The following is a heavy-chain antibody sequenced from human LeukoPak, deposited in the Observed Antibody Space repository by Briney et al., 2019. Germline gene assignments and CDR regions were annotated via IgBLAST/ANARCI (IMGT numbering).Heavy chain of an antibody. CDR1: GFTFSSYA. D-gene: IGHD5-18*01. Sequence: GGSLRLSCAASGFTFSSYAMSWVRQAPGKGLEWVSAISGSGGSTYYADSVKGRFTISRDNSKNTLYLQMNSLRAEDTAVYYCAKGWQALGYTYGSYYFDYWGQGTLVTVSS. CDR3: AKGWQALGYTYGSYYFDY. J-gene: IGHJ4*02. V-gene: IGHV3-23*01. CDR2: ISGSGGST.